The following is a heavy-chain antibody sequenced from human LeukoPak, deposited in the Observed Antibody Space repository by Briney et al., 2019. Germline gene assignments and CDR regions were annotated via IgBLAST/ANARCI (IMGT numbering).Heavy chain of an antibody. CDR3: ARGRERTTVVPANFDY. CDR1: GYTFTSYG. J-gene: IGHJ4*02. CDR2: ISAYNGNT. Sequence: ASVKVSCKASGYTFTSYGISWVRQAPGQGLEWMGWISAYNGNTNYAQKLQGRVTMTTDTSTSTAYMELRSLRSDDTAVYYCARGRERTTVVPANFDYWGQGTLVTVSS. V-gene: IGHV1-18*01. D-gene: IGHD4-23*01.